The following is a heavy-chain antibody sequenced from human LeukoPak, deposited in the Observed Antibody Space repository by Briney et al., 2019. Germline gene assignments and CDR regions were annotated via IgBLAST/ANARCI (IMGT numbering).Heavy chain of an antibody. CDR3: ARVTQQLLDY. D-gene: IGHD6-13*01. CDR1: GGSFSGYY. Sequence: SETLSLTCAVYGGSFSGYYWSWIRQPPGKGLEWIGEINHSGSTNYNPSLESRVTISVDTSKNQFSLKLSSVTAADTAVYYCARVTQQLLDYWGQGTLVTVSS. J-gene: IGHJ4*02. CDR2: INHSGST. V-gene: IGHV4-34*01.